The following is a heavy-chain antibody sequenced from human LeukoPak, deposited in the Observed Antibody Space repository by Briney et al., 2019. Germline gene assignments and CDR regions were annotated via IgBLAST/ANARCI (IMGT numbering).Heavy chain of an antibody. Sequence: SETLSLTCTVSGGSISSYYWGWIRQPPGKGLEWIGRIYYSGSTYYNPSLKSRVTISVDTSKNQFSLKLTSVTAADTAVYYCARHKTAGINWFDPWGQGTLVTVSS. CDR1: GGSISSYY. D-gene: IGHD2-21*02. J-gene: IGHJ5*02. CDR3: ARHKTAGINWFDP. CDR2: IYYSGST. V-gene: IGHV4-39*01.